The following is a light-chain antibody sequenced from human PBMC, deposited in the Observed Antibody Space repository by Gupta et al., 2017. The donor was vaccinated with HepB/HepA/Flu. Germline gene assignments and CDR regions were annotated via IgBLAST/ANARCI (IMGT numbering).Light chain of an antibody. J-gene: IGLJ2*01. CDR1: SSDVGYYNY. Sequence: QSALTQPASVSGSPGQSINISCTGTSSDVGYYNYVSWYQQHPGKAPKLMFYDVSNRPSGVSNRFSGSKSGNTASLTISGLQAEDEADYYCSSYTSSSTYVVFGGGTKLTVL. V-gene: IGLV2-14*03. CDR3: SSYTSSSTYVV. CDR2: DVS.